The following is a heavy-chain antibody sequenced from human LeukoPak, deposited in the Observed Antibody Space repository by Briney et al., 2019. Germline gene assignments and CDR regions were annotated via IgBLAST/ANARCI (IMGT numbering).Heavy chain of an antibody. J-gene: IGHJ5*02. CDR1: GVSISSYY. D-gene: IGHD5-24*01. CDR2: IYSSGST. Sequence: SETLSLTCTVSGVSISSYYWSWIRQPAGKGLEWIGRIYSSGSTTYNPSLKSRVTMSVDTSKNQFSLKVTSVTAADTAVYYCAREYVEMATKTGWFDPWGQGTLVTVSS. CDR3: AREYVEMATKTGWFDP. V-gene: IGHV4-4*07.